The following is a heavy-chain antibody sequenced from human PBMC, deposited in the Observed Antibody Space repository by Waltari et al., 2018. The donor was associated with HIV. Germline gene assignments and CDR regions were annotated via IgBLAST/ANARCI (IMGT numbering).Heavy chain of an antibody. V-gene: IGHV4-59*01. CDR1: GGSISTYY. J-gene: IGHJ3*02. CDR3: ARGIDAQRVAAPCLDI. D-gene: IGHD6-25*01. Sequence: QVQLRESGPGLVKPSETLSLTCTVSGGSISTYYWTWIRQPPGKGLEWIGYIYNSRSTDYNPPLKSRATISVDTAKNQFSLKLSAVTTADTAVYYCARGIDAQRVAAPCLDIWGQGTMVTVSS. CDR2: IYNSRST.